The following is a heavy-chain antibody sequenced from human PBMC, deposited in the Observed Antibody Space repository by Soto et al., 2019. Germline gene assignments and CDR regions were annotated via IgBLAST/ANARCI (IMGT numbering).Heavy chain of an antibody. V-gene: IGHV3-74*03. J-gene: IGHJ4*02. CDR1: GFSLSPYW. CDR3: ARDLGGPDY. D-gene: IGHD3-16*01. CDR2: LSSDGFGA. Sequence: GGSLRLSCAASGFSLSPYWMHWVRQVPGRGLEWVARLSSDGFGAAYADSVKGRFFISRDIARNTFSLQMNSLRADDTAVYYCARDLGGPDYWGRGTSVTVSS.